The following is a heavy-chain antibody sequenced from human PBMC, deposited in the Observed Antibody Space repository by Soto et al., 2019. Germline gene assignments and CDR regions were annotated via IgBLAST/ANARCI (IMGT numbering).Heavy chain of an antibody. Sequence: GGSLRLSCAASGFTFSSYGMHWVRQAPGKGLEWVAVIWYDGSNKYYADSVKGRFTISRDNSKNTLYLQMNSLRAEDTAVYYCAREYCTNGVCYTGAFDIWGQGTMVTVSS. CDR2: IWYDGSNK. V-gene: IGHV3-33*01. CDR1: GFTFSSYG. J-gene: IGHJ3*02. D-gene: IGHD2-8*01. CDR3: AREYCTNGVCYTGAFDI.